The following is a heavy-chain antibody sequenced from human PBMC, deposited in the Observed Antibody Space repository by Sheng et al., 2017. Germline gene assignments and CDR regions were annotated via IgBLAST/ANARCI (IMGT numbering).Heavy chain of an antibody. V-gene: IGHV3-7*01. J-gene: IGHJ3*01. CDR3: AREPTPPVGWVFDL. Sequence: EVQLVESGGGLVQPGGSLRLSCVASGFTFNHYWMSWVRQAPGKGLEWVANIKQDGSERYYVDSLKGRFTISRDNAKNSLYLQMNSLRAEDTAVYYCAREPTPPVGWVFDLWGQGTMVAVSS. D-gene: IGHD1-1*01. CDR1: GFTFNHYW. CDR2: IKQDGSER.